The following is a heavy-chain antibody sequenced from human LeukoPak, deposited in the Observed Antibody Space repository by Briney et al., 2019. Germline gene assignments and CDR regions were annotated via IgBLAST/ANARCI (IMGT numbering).Heavy chain of an antibody. V-gene: IGHV3-9*01. J-gene: IGHJ4*02. CDR3: FPPPTRRSSGPYRGGY. CDR1: GFTFNNYA. Sequence: PGGSLRLSCAASGFTFNNYAMTWVRQASGKGLEWVSGISWNSGSIGHADSVKGRFTISRDNAKNSLYLQMNSLRAEDTAVYYCFPPPTRRSSGPYRGGYWGQGTLVTVSS. D-gene: IGHD3-22*01. CDR2: ISWNSGSI.